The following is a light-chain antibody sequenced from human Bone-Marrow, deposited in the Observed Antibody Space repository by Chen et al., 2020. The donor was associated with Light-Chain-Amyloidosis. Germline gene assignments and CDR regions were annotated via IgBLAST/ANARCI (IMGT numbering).Light chain of an antibody. CDR3: QQYYTTPWT. V-gene: IGKV1-NL1*01. CDR1: QVITNP. Sequence: DIQLTQSPSSLSASVGDRVTITCRASQVITNPVPGYQQKPGQAPKLLLYAASRLQSGVPSRFSGSESGTEYPLTISSLQPEDFATYYCQQYYTTPWTFGQGTKVEIK. J-gene: IGKJ1*01. CDR2: AAS.